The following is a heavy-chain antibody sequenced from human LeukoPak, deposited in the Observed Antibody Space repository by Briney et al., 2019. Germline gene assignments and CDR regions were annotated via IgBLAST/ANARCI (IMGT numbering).Heavy chain of an antibody. J-gene: IGHJ4*02. D-gene: IGHD3-22*01. Sequence: GRSLRLSRAASGFTFDDYAMHWVRQAPGKGLEWVSGISWNSGSIGYADSVKGRFTISRDNAKNSLYLQMNSLRAEDTALYYCAKDYYDSSGHLDYWGQGTLVTVSS. CDR3: AKDYYDSSGHLDY. V-gene: IGHV3-9*01. CDR1: GFTFDDYA. CDR2: ISWNSGSI.